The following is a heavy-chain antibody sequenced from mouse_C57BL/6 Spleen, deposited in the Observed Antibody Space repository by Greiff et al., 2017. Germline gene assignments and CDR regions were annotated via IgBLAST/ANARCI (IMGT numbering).Heavy chain of an antibody. CDR2: IYPGNSDT. Sequence: EVQLQQSGTVLARPGASVKMSCKTSGYTFTSYWMHWVKQRPGQGLEWIGAIYPGNSDTSYNQKFKGKAKLTAVTSASTAYMALSSLTNEDSAVYDCTRDYYGSGYYFDYWGQGTTLTVSS. CDR1: GYTFTSYW. D-gene: IGHD1-1*01. V-gene: IGHV1-5*01. J-gene: IGHJ2*01. CDR3: TRDYYGSGYYFDY.